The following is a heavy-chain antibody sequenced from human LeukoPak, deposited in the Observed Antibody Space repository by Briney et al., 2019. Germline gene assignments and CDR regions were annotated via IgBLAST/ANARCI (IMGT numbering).Heavy chain of an antibody. CDR3: ARAQYSSGWYALNY. CDR1: GYTFTTHY. V-gene: IGHV1-46*01. J-gene: IGHJ4*02. D-gene: IGHD6-19*01. Sequence: AAVKVSCKASGYTFTTHYVYWVRQAPGQGLEWMGTINQCGGSTRYPQRFQGRVTMTRDTCKSIVNMELSSLRSEDTAVYYCARAQYSSGWYALNYWGQGTLVTVSS. CDR2: INQCGGST.